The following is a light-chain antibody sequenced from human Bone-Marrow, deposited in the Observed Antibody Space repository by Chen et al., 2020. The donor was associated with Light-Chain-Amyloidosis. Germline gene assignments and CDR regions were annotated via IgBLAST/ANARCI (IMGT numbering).Light chain of an antibody. J-gene: IGLJ3*02. Sequence: SYVLTQPSSVSVAPGQTATIACGGNNIGSTSVHWYQQTPGQAPLLAVYDDSDRPSGIPERLSGSNAGNTATLAISRVEAGDEADSYCQVWDRSSDRPVFGGWTKLTVL. CDR2: DDS. V-gene: IGLV3-21*02. CDR3: QVWDRSSDRPV. CDR1: NIGSTS.